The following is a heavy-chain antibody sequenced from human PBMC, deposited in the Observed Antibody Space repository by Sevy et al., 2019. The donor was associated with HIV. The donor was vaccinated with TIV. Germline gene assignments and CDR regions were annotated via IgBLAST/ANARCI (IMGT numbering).Heavy chain of an antibody. CDR1: GFTFSSYA. J-gene: IGHJ4*01. D-gene: IGHD3-10*01. Sequence: GGSLRLSCAASGFTFSSYAMSWVRQAPGKGLEWVSAISGSGGSTYYADSVKGRFTISRDNSKNTLYLQMNSLRAEDTAVYYCAKDTVGSRVRGVIPYYFDYWGQEPWSPSPQ. CDR3: AKDTVGSRVRGVIPYYFDY. CDR2: ISGSGGST. V-gene: IGHV3-23*01.